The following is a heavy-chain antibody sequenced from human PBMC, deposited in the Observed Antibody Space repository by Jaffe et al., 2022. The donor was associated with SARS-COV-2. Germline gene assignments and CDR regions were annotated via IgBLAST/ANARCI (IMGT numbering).Heavy chain of an antibody. D-gene: IGHD2-21*02. V-gene: IGHV3-13*01. Sequence: EVQLVESGGGLVQPGGSLRLSCAASGFTFSSYDMHWVRQATGKGLEWVSAIGTAGDTYYPGSVKGRFTISRENAKNSLYLQMNSLRAGDTAVYYCARGRLTVVTRGDAFDIWGQGTMVTVSS. CDR2: IGTAGDT. CDR1: GFTFSSYD. J-gene: IGHJ3*02. CDR3: ARGRLTVVTRGDAFDI.